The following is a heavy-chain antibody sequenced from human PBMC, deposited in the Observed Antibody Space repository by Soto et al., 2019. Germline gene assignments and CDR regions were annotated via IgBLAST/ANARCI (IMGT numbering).Heavy chain of an antibody. D-gene: IGHD4-17*01. CDR2: IYYSGST. J-gene: IGHJ4*02. Sequence: SETLSLTCTVSGGSISSYYWSWIRQPPGKGLEWIGYIYYSGSTNYNPSLKSRVTISVDTSKNQFSLKLSSVTAADTAVYYCARGSMDGDYYFDYWGQGTLVTVSS. CDR1: GGSISSYY. CDR3: ARGSMDGDYYFDY. V-gene: IGHV4-59*01.